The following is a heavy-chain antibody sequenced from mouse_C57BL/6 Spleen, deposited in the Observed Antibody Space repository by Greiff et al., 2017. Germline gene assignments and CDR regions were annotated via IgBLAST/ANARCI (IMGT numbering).Heavy chain of an antibody. D-gene: IGHD2-1*01. J-gene: IGHJ2*01. V-gene: IGHV14-3*01. Sequence: EVQLQESVAELVRPGASVKLSCTASGFNIKNSSMHWVKQRPEQGLEWIGRIDPANGNTKSAPNFQGKATITADTSSTTAYLQLSSLTSEDAAIYYCSRDYYGNYCFDYWGQGTTLTVS. CDR1: GFNIKNSS. CDR3: SRDYYGNYCFDY. CDR2: IDPANGNT.